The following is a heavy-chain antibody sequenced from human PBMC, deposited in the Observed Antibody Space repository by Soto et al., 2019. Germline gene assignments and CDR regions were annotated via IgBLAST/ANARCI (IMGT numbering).Heavy chain of an antibody. CDR3: ARSFGYAYDTT. J-gene: IGHJ4*02. CDR1: GFTFSTYW. CDR2: VKEDGSDK. V-gene: IGHV3-7*05. Sequence: GGSLRLSCGASGFTFSTYWMSWVRQAPGKGLEWVANVKEDGSDKFYVDSVKGRFTISRDNAKNSLYLQMNSLRAEDTAVYYCARSFGYAYDTTGGQGIPVTVSS. D-gene: IGHD4-17*01.